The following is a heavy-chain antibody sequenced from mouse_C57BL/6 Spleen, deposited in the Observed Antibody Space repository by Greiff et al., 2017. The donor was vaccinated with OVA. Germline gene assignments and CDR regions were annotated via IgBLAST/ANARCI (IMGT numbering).Heavy chain of an antibody. D-gene: IGHD1-1*01. J-gene: IGHJ4*01. CDR2: IWSDGST. CDR1: GFSLTSYG. V-gene: IGHV2-6-1*01. Sequence: QVQLQQSGPGLVAPSQSLSITCTVSGFSLTSYGVHWVRQPPGKGLEWLVVIWSDGSTTYNSALKSRLSISKDNSKSQVFLKMNSLQTDDPAMYYCARHPVAHYYAMDYWGQGTSVTVSS. CDR3: ARHPVAHYYAMDY.